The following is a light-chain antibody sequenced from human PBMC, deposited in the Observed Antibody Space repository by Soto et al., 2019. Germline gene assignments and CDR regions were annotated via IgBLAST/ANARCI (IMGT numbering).Light chain of an antibody. J-gene: IGKJ4*01. CDR2: GAS. CDR1: RSVSTN. V-gene: IGKV3-15*01. Sequence: DIILTQSPAIVSVSPGERATLSCRASRSVSTNLAWYQHKHGQAPRLLIYGASTRVTDITARFSGSGSGTDFTLTINYLKSEDFGVYYCQQYDNSLPPVTFGGGTKVEI. CDR3: QQYDNSLPPVT.